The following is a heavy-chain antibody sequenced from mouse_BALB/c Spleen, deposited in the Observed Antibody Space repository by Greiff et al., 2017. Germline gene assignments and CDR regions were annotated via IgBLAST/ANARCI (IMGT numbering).Heavy chain of an antibody. CDR3: ARGMITTAWFAY. CDR1: GDSITSGY. D-gene: IGHD2-4*01. J-gene: IGHJ3*01. CDR2: ISYSGST. Sequence: EVQLQQSGPSLVKPSQTLSLTCSVTGDSITSGYWNWIRKFPGNKLEYMGYISYSGSTYYNPSLKSRISITRDTSKNQYYLQLNSVTTEDTATYYCARGMITTAWFAYWGQGTLVTVSA. V-gene: IGHV3-8*02.